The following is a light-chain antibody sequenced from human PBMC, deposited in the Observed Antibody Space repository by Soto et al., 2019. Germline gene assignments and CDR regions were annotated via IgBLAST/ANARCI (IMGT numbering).Light chain of an antibody. J-gene: IGLJ3*02. CDR3: QAYDNSLRGWV. CDR2: SDF. V-gene: IGLV1-40*01. Sequence: QPVLTQPPSVSGAPGQTVTISCTGSSSNFGAGHDVNWYQQLPGSAPKLVIYSDFKRPSGVPARFSGSRSGTSASLAITGLQPEDEASYYCQAYDNSLRGWVFGGGTKVTVL. CDR1: SSNFGAGHD.